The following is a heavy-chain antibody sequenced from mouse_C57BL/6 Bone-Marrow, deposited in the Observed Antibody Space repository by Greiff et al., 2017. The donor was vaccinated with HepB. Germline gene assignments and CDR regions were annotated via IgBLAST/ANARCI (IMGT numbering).Heavy chain of an antibody. V-gene: IGHV8-12*01. CDR2: IYWDDDK. CDR3: ARIRYYGSSPYWYFDV. Sequence: QVTLKVSGPGILQSSQTLSLTCSFSGFSLSTSGMGVSWIRQPSGKGLEWLAHIYWDDDKRYNPSLKSRLTISKDTSRNQVFLKITSVDTADTATYYCARIRYYGSSPYWYFDVWGTGTTVTVSS. D-gene: IGHD1-1*01. J-gene: IGHJ1*03. CDR1: GFSLSTSGMG.